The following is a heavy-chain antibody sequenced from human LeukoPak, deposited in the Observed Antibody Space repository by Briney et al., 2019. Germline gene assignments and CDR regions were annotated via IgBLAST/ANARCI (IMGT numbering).Heavy chain of an antibody. V-gene: IGHV3-21*01. D-gene: IGHD4-17*01. Sequence: PGGSLRLSCAASGFTFSSYSMNWVRQAPGKGLEWVSSISSSSSYIYYADSVKGRFTISRDNAKNSLYLQVNSLRAEDTAVYYCAKLGYGVASFDYWGQGTLVTVSS. J-gene: IGHJ4*02. CDR2: ISSSSSYI. CDR1: GFTFSSYS. CDR3: AKLGYGVASFDY.